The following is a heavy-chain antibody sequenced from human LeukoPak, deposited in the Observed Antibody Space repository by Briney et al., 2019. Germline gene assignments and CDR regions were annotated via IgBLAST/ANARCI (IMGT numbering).Heavy chain of an antibody. Sequence: GGSLRLSCATSGFTFSHYGMHWVRQAPGKGLEWVAVIWNDGSNKYYGDSVKGRFTISRDNSKNTLYLQMNSLTVEDTAVYYCAKDAQRGFGNSLKHWGQGTLVTVSS. V-gene: IGHV3-33*06. CDR3: AKDAQRGFGNSLKH. J-gene: IGHJ1*01. CDR2: IWNDGSNK. D-gene: IGHD4-23*01. CDR1: GFTFSHYG.